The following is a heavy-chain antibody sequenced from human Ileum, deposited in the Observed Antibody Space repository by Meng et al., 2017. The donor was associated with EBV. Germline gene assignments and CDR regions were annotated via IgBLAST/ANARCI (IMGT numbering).Heavy chain of an antibody. V-gene: IGHV6-1*01. CDR1: GDSVSSNSAA. Sequence: QEKLQRSGPGLVKPPQTLPPTCAISGDSVSSNSAAWNWIRQSPSRGLEWLGRTYYRSKWYNDYAVSVKSRITINPDTSKNQFSLQLNSVTPEDTAVYYCARDSSSSAYSPFDYWGQGTLVTVSS. D-gene: IGHD3-22*01. CDR3: ARDSSSSAYSPFDY. J-gene: IGHJ4*02. CDR2: TYYRSKWYN.